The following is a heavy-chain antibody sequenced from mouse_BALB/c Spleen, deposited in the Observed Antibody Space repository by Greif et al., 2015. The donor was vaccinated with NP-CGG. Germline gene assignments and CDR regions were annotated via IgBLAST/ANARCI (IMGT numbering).Heavy chain of an antibody. J-gene: IGHJ3*01. CDR1: GYTFTSYW. CDR3: ARREVTTAY. CDR2: INPSTGYT. V-gene: IGHV1-7*01. D-gene: IGHD2-2*01. Sequence: VQGVESGAELAKPGASVKMSCKASGYTFTSYWMHWVKQRPGQGLEWIGYINPSTGYTEYNQKFKDKATLTADKSSSTAYMQLSSLTSEDSAVYYCARREVTTAYWGQGTLVTVSA.